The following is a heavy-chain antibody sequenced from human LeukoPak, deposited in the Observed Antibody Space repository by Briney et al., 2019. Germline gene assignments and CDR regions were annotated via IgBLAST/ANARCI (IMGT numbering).Heavy chain of an antibody. V-gene: IGHV3-23*01. D-gene: IGHD3-10*01. J-gene: IGHJ5*02. Sequence: PGGSLRLSCAASGFTFSSYAMSWVRQAPGKGLEWVSAISGSGGSTYYADSVKGRFTISRDNSKNTLYLQMNSLRAEDTAVYYCAKDRGHYYGSGSYSTRALWLDPWGQGTLVTVSS. CDR3: AKDRGHYYGSGSYSTRALWLDP. CDR2: ISGSGGST. CDR1: GFTFSSYA.